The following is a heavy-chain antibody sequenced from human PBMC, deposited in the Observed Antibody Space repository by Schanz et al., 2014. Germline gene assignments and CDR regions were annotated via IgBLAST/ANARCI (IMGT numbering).Heavy chain of an antibody. D-gene: IGHD6-19*01. CDR3: ARVRSGWNDGFDI. CDR1: GFTFSSYA. Sequence: VQLVESGGGLVKPGGSLRLSCAGTGFTFSSYAMHWVRQAPGKGLEWVAVISYDGSNKYYADSVKGRFTISRDNSKNTLYLQINSLRAEDTAVYYCARVRSGWNDGFDIWGQGTMVTVSS. V-gene: IGHV3-30*04. CDR2: ISYDGSNK. J-gene: IGHJ3*02.